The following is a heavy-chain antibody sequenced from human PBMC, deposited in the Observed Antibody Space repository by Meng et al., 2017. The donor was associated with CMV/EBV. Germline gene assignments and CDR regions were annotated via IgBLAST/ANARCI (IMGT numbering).Heavy chain of an antibody. J-gene: IGHJ4*02. CDR1: GGTFSSYT. CDR3: ARMGGIDY. CDR2: IIPILGIA. Sequence: GGSLRLSCKASGGTFSSYTISWVRQAPGQGLEWMGRIIPILGIANYAQNFQGRVTITADKSTSTAYMELSSLRSEDTAVYYCARMGGIDYWGQGTLVTVSS. V-gene: IGHV1-69*02. D-gene: IGHD1-26*01.